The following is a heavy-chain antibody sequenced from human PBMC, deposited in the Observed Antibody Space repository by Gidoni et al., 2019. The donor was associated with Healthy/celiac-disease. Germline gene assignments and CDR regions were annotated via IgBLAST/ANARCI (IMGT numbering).Heavy chain of an antibody. CDR1: GGSFSGYY. J-gene: IGHJ4*02. CDR2: IKHSGST. Sequence: HVPLQLWGAGLLKPSETLSLTCAVHGGSFSGYYWSWIRQPPGKGLELIREIKHSGSTNYNPSLKSRVTISVDTSKNQFALKLSSVTSADTAVYYCARGSFVDIVATIQVCNVWCQGTLGTVSS. CDR3: ARGSFVDIVATIQVCNV. V-gene: IGHV4-34*01. D-gene: IGHD5-12*01.